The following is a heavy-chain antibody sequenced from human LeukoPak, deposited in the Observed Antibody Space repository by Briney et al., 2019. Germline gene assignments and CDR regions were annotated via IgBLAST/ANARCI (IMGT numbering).Heavy chain of an antibody. Sequence: GGSLRLSCAASGFTFSDDYISWIRQAPGKGLEWVSYISSSSSNTDYADSVRGRFTISRDNAKNSLFLQMSSLRAEDTAVYYCARDSRSGWSDYWGQGTLVTVSS. CDR1: GFTFSDDY. V-gene: IGHV3-11*06. CDR2: ISSSSSNT. CDR3: ARDSRSGWSDY. D-gene: IGHD6-19*01. J-gene: IGHJ4*02.